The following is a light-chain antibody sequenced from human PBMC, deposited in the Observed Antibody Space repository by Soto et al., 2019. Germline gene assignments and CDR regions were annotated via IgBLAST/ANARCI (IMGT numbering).Light chain of an antibody. CDR2: DAS. V-gene: IGKV1-5*01. J-gene: IGKJ4*01. CDR3: QQYNSYSLLT. Sequence: DIQMTQSPSTLSASVGDRVTITCRASQSISSWLAWYQQKPGKAPKLLIYDASSLESGVPSRFSGSGSGTEFTLTISSLQPDDFATYYCQQYNSYSLLTFVGGTKVEIK. CDR1: QSISSW.